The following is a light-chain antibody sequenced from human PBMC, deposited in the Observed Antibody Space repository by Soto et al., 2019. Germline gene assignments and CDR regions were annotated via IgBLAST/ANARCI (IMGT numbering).Light chain of an antibody. V-gene: IGLV2-23*02. CDR2: EVT. Sequence: QSALTQPASVSGSPGQSITISCTGTSSDVGSHNFVSWYQQRPGKAPKLMIFEVTKRPSGVSNRFSASKSGNTASLTISGVQPEDEADYYCCSYAGSTTWVFGEGTKVTVL. CDR3: CSYAGSTTWV. CDR1: SSDVGSHNF. J-gene: IGLJ3*02.